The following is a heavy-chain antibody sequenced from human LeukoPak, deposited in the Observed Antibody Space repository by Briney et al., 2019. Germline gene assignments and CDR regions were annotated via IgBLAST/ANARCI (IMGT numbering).Heavy chain of an antibody. CDR3: ANTLSSGWQSIGVVDY. CDR1: GFTFSVYA. D-gene: IGHD6-19*01. V-gene: IGHV3-23*01. Sequence: PGGSLRLSCEASGFTFSVYAMSWVRQAPGKGLEWVSAITGSGGGGNTYSADSVKGRFTISRDNSKNTLYLQMNSLRAEDTAVYYCANTLSSGWQSIGVVDYWGQGTLVTVSS. CDR2: ITGSGGGGNT. J-gene: IGHJ4*02.